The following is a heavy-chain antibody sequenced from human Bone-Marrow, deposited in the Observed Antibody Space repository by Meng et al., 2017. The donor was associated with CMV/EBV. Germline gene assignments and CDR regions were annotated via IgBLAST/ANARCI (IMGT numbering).Heavy chain of an antibody. CDR2: INHSGST. J-gene: IGHJ4*02. D-gene: IGHD3-10*01. CDR1: GGSISSYY. Sequence: SETLSLTCTVSGGSISSYYWSWIRQPPGKGLEWIGEINHSGSTNYNPSLKSRVTISVDTSKNQFSLKLSSVTAADTAVYYCARGRSTMVRGVIIDYWGQGTLVTVSS. CDR3: ARGRSTMVRGVIIDY. V-gene: IGHV4-34*01.